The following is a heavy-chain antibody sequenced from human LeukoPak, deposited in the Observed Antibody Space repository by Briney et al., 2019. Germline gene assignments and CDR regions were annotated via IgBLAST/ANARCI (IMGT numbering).Heavy chain of an antibody. J-gene: IGHJ4*02. D-gene: IGHD4-23*01. Sequence: SVKVSCKGSGGTFSSYAISWVRQAPGQGLEWMGGIIPIFGTANYAQKFQGRVTITADESTSTAYMELSSLRSEDTAVYYCATDDYGGENYFDYWGQGTLVTVSS. CDR3: ATDDYGGENYFDY. V-gene: IGHV1-69*13. CDR2: IIPIFGTA. CDR1: GGTFSSYA.